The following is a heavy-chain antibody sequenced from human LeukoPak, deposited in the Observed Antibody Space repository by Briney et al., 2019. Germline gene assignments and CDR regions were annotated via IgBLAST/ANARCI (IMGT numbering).Heavy chain of an antibody. CDR3: AKGGEAIVDY. Sequence: GGSLRLSCAASGFTFSSYGMHWVRQAPGKGLEWVAVISYDGSNKYYADSVKGRFTISRDNSKNTLYLQMNSLRAEDTAVYYCAKGGEAIVDYWGQGTLVTVSS. CDR2: ISYDGSNK. J-gene: IGHJ4*02. CDR1: GFTFSSYG. V-gene: IGHV3-30*18. D-gene: IGHD2-21*01.